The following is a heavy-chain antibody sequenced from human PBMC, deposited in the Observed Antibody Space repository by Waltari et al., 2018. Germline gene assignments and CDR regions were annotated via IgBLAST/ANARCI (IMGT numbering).Heavy chain of an antibody. CDR3: ATTGTTNLWGRANRWFDP. D-gene: IGHD1-7*01. V-gene: IGHV1-24*01. CDR1: GYTLTELS. Sequence: QVQLVQSGAEVKKPGASVKVSCKVSGYTLTELSMHWVRQAPGKGLEWMGGFDPQECETIYAQKFQGRCTMTEDTSTDTAYMELSGLRSEDTAVYYCATTGTTNLWGRANRWFDPWGQGTLVTVSS. J-gene: IGHJ5*02. CDR2: FDPQECET.